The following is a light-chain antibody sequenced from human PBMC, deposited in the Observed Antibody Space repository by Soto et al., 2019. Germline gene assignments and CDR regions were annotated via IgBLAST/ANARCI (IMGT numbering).Light chain of an antibody. CDR3: QQYDRYPPT. J-gene: IGKJ1*01. CDR2: DVS. CDR1: QTIRW. Sequence: DIQMTQSPHTLAASVGDRVTITCRASQTIRWMAWYQQRPGKTPTLLIYDVSRLDSGVPSRVSGSQSETEFTLTISGLQSDDFATYYCQQYDRYPPTFGQGTKVDIK. V-gene: IGKV1-5*01.